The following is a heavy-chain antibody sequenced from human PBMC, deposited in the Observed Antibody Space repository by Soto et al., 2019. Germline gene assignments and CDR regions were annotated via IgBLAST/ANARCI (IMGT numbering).Heavy chain of an antibody. D-gene: IGHD2-15*01. CDR2: IYWNDDK. V-gene: IGHV2-5*01. CDR1: GLSLRTSGGG. J-gene: IGHJ6*02. Sequence: SPPTLAIHTPALTLTCTFSGLSLRTSGGGVGWIRQPPGKAMEWLALIYWNDDKRYSPSLKSRLTITKDTSKNQVVVTMTNMDPMDTATYYCASDFRYCGNANRYYYYYGMDVWGQGTTVTV. CDR3: ASDFRYCGNANRYYYYYGMDV.